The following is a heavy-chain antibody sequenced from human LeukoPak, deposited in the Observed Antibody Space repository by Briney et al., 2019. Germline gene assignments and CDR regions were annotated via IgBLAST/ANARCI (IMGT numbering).Heavy chain of an antibody. CDR1: GFTFTKAW. CDR3: TTDLEGYGDGSYNWFDP. D-gene: IGHD4-17*01. Sequence: GGSLRLSCAGSGFTFTKAWMNWVRQTPERGLEWVGRIKSETDGGTTDYAAPVKGRFTISRDDSKNTLYLQMNSLKTEDTAVYYCTTDLEGYGDGSYNWFDPWGQGTLVTVSS. J-gene: IGHJ5*02. CDR2: IKSETDGGTT. V-gene: IGHV3-15*01.